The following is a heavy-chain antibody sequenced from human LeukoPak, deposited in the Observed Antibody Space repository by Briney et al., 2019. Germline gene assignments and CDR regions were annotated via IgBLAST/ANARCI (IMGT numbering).Heavy chain of an antibody. Sequence: GGSLRLSCTASGFTFSSYAMNWVRQAPGKGLEWVSGIGAGGTFTYYADSVKGRFTISRDNSRNTLYLQMNSLRAEDTAVYYCAKGPPGIAVAGTDYWGQGTLVTVSS. CDR3: AKGPPGIAVAGTDY. V-gene: IGHV3-23*01. CDR2: IGAGGTFT. CDR1: GFTFSSYA. J-gene: IGHJ4*02. D-gene: IGHD6-19*01.